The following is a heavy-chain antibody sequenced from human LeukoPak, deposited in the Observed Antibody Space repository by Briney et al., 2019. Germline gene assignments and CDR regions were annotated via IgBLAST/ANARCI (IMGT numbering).Heavy chain of an antibody. CDR2: INRSGRA. CDR3: ARHKIVIAMLGVHRWFDP. Sequence: SETLSLTCTVSGGSISSSSDYWSWIRQPPGKGLEWIGDINRSGRAVYNTSLKSRVIISVDTSKNQFSLKVNSVTAADTAVYYCARHKIVIAMLGVHRWFDPWGQGTLVAVSS. V-gene: IGHV4-39*01. CDR1: GGSISSSSDY. D-gene: IGHD3-3*01. J-gene: IGHJ5*02.